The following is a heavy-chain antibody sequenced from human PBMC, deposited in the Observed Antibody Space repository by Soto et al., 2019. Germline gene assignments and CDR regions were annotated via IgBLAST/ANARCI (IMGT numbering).Heavy chain of an antibody. J-gene: IGHJ3*02. D-gene: IGHD3-22*01. V-gene: IGHV5-51*01. Sequence: GESLKISCKGSGYSFTSYWIGWVRQMPGKGLEWMGIIYPGDSDTRYSPSFQGQVTISADKSISTAYLQWSSLKASDTAMYYCATPLYYYATTAYDAFDTWGQGPTVT. CDR2: IYPGDSDT. CDR1: GYSFTSYW. CDR3: ATPLYYYATTAYDAFDT.